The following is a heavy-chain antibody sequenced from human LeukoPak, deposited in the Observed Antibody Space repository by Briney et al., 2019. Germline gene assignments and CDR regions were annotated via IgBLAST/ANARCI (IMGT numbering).Heavy chain of an antibody. CDR1: GFTFSSYA. CDR3: AQARTTAYNWFDP. V-gene: IGHV3-23*01. CDR2: ISGSGGST. Sequence: HSGGSLRLSCAASGFTFSSYAMSWVRQAPGKGLEWVSAISGSGGSTYYADSVKGRFTISRDTSKKPLYLQMNSLRAEDTAVYYCAQARTTAYNWFDPWGQGTLVTVSS. D-gene: IGHD4-17*01. J-gene: IGHJ5*02.